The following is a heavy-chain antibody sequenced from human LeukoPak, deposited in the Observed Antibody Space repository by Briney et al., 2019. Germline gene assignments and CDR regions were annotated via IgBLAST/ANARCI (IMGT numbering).Heavy chain of an antibody. D-gene: IGHD2-21*02. J-gene: IGHJ4*02. CDR1: GYTFTGYY. CDR3: AVEPRDCGGDCYSDY. Sequence: ASVKVSCKASGYTFTGYYMHWVRQAPGQGLEWMGRINPNSGGTNYAQKFQGRVTMTRDTSISTAYMELSRLRSDDTAVYYCAVEPRDCGGDCYSDYWGQGTLVTVSS. V-gene: IGHV1-2*06. CDR2: INPNSGGT.